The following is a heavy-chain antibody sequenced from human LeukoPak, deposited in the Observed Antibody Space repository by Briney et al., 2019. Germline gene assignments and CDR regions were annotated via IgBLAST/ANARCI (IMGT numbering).Heavy chain of an antibody. CDR1: GYTFTGYY. Sequence: ASVKVSCKASGYTFTGYYMHWVRQAPGQGLEWMGWINPNSGGTNYAQKFQGRVTMTRDTSISTAYMELSRLRSDDTAVYYRARETSMGIVGTSDAFDIWGQGTMVTVSS. J-gene: IGHJ3*02. D-gene: IGHD1-26*01. V-gene: IGHV1-2*02. CDR2: INPNSGGT. CDR3: ARETSMGIVGTSDAFDI.